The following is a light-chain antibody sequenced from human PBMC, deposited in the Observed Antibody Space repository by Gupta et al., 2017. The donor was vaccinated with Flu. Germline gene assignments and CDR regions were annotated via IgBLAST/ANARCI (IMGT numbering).Light chain of an antibody. CDR1: QRISNY. V-gene: IGKV1-39*01. Sequence: PSSVSASVGDSVTITCRASQRISNYLNWYQQKPGKAPKLLIYAASNLQSGVPSRFSGRGSGTDFTVTISSLQPEDFATYYCQQSYSTPYTFAQGTKLEIK. CDR2: AAS. J-gene: IGKJ2*01. CDR3: QQSYSTPYT.